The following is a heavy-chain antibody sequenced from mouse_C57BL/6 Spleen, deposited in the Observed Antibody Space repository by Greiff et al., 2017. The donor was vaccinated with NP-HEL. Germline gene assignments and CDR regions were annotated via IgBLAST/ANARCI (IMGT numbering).Heavy chain of an antibody. J-gene: IGHJ4*01. CDR1: GYTFTDYY. Sequence: QVQLKQSGAELVRPGASVKLSCKASGYTFTDYYINWVKQRPGQGLEWIARIYPGSGNTYYNEKFKGKATLTAEKSSSTAYMQLSSLTSEDSAVYFGARRGAMMVRGAMDYWGQGTSVTVSS. D-gene: IGHD2-3*01. V-gene: IGHV1-76*01. CDR2: IYPGSGNT. CDR3: ARRGAMMVRGAMDY.